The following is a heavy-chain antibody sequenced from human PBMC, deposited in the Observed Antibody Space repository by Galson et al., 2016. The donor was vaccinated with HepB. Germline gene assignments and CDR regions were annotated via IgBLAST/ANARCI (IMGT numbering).Heavy chain of an antibody. CDR3: AKYTMVRGAADF. CDR2: IIPLFGLT. D-gene: IGHD3-10*01. CDR1: GGMFSSYV. J-gene: IGHJ4*02. Sequence: SVKVSCKASGGMFSSYVFSWVRQAPGQGLEWVGGIIPLFGLTSYAQKFHDRVTITADGFTDTVFMNRTSLNSEDTATYFCAKYTMVRGAADFWGQGTLVSVSS. V-gene: IGHV1-69*13.